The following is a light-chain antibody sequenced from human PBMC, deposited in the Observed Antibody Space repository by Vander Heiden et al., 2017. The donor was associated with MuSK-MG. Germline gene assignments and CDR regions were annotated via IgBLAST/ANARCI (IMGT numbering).Light chain of an antibody. J-gene: IGKJ2*01. CDR3: RQAKNFPYT. Sequence: DIHMTQSPSSMSASVGDRLTISCLPSQYIDRWLAWYQQKPGKAPKLLIYAASNCVGGVPSTFSGSGSGTIFTLTIISLQPADFATSFCRQAKNFPYTFGQGTKLE. CDR1: QYIDRW. V-gene: IGKV1-12*01. CDR2: AAS.